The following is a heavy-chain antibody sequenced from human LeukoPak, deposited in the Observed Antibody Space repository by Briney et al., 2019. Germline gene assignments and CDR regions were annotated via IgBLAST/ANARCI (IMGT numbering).Heavy chain of an antibody. D-gene: IGHD3/OR15-3a*01. J-gene: IGHJ4*02. Sequence: SQTLSLTCTVSGGSISSGSYYWGWIRQPPGKGLEWIGSIYYSGNTYYNASLKSQVSISIDTSKNQFSLRLTSVTAADTAVYYCARQTGSGLFILPGGQGTLVTVSS. CDR2: IYYSGNT. CDR1: GGSISSGSYY. CDR3: ARQTGSGLFILP. V-gene: IGHV4-39*01.